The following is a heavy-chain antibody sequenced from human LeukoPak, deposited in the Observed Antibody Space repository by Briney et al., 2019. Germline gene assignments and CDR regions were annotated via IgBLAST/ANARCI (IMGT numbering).Heavy chain of an antibody. J-gene: IGHJ4*02. Sequence: PGGSLRLSCAASGFTFSSYSMIWVRQAPGRGLEWVSSISSSSYIYYADSVKGRFTISRDNAKNSLYLQMNSLRAEDTAVYYCANYYGSGSFDYWGQGTLVTVSS. CDR1: GFTFSSYS. CDR3: ANYYGSGSFDY. D-gene: IGHD3-10*01. V-gene: IGHV3-21*01. CDR2: ISSSSYI.